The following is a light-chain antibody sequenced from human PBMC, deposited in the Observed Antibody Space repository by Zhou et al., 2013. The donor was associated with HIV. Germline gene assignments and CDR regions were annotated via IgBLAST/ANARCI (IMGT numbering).Light chain of an antibody. V-gene: IGKV1-9*01. CDR3: QQLNSYPRLT. CDR1: QGISSY. CDR2: AAS. Sequence: DIQLTQSPSFLSASVGDRVTITCRASQGISSYLVWYQQKPGKAPKLVIYAASTLQSGVPSRFSGSGSGTEFTLTISSLQPEDFATYYCQQLNSYPRLTFGGGTKVEIK. J-gene: IGKJ4*01.